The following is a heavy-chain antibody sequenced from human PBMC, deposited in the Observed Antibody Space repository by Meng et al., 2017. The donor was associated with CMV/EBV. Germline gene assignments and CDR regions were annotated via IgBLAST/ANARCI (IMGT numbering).Heavy chain of an antibody. Sequence: SETLSLTCAAYGGSFSGYYWSWIRQPPGKGLEWIGEINHSGSTNYNPSLKSRVTISVDTSKNQFSLKLSSVTAADTAVYYCARLKLGYCSSTSCYAPYYYYGMDVWGQGTTVTVSS. CDR1: GGSFSGYY. V-gene: IGHV4-34*01. CDR3: ARLKLGYCSSTSCYAPYYYYGMDV. CDR2: INHSGST. J-gene: IGHJ6*02. D-gene: IGHD2-2*01.